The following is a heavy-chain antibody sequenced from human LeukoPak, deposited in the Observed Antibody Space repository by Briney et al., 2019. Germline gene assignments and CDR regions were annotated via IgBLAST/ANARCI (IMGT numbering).Heavy chain of an antibody. Sequence: GGSLRLSCAASGFTFSSYAMSWVRQAPGKGLEWVSAISGSGGSTYYADSVKGRFTISRDNSKNTLYLQMNSLRAEDTAVYYCAKRGHVDTAMVPQYLLYYYYYMDVWGKGTTVTVSS. CDR2: ISGSGGST. CDR1: GFTFSSYA. J-gene: IGHJ6*03. V-gene: IGHV3-23*01. D-gene: IGHD5-18*01. CDR3: AKRGHVDTAMVPQYLLYYYYYMDV.